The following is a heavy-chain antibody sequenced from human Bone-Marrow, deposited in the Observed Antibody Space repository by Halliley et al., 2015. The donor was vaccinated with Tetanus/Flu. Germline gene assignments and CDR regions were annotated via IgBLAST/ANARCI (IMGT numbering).Heavy chain of an antibody. CDR1: GGSISSSTW. J-gene: IGHJ4*02. CDR3: AGNNGVPGAVFEY. D-gene: IGHD3-10*01. CDR2: IDHTGSA. Sequence: SLRLSCAVSGGSISSSTWWSWVRQPPGKGLEWIAEIDHTGSAIYNLSLESRVTISVDKSKNQFSLKMSSVTAADTAVYYCAGNNGVPGAVFEYWGQGTLVTVSS. V-gene: IGHV4-4*02.